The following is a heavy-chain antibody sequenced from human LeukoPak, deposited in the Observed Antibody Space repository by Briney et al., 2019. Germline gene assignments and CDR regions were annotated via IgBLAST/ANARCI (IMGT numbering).Heavy chain of an antibody. CDR3: APAYIWGSFRTFNY. J-gene: IGHJ4*02. Sequence: SETLSLTCAVYGGSFSGYYWSWIRQSPGKGLEWVGSITYSGTTYYNPSLKSRVTISVDTSKSQFSLKLTSVTAADTAVYYCAPAYIWGSFRTFNYWGQGTLVTVSS. CDR2: ITYSGTT. CDR1: GGSFSGYY. V-gene: IGHV4-34*01. D-gene: IGHD3-16*02.